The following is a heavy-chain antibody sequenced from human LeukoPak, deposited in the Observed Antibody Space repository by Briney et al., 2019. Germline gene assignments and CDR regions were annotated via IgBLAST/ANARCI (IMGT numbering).Heavy chain of an antibody. D-gene: IGHD2-21*01. J-gene: IGHJ4*02. Sequence: GGSLRLSCAASGFTFSSYAMHWVRQAPGKGLQYVSGISTNAGRTYYAESVKGRFTISRDNSKNTLYLQMSSLRAEDTAVYFCPLPALGYWGQGALVTVSS. CDR3: PLPALGY. CDR2: ISTNAGRT. CDR1: GFTFSSYA. V-gene: IGHV3-64D*08.